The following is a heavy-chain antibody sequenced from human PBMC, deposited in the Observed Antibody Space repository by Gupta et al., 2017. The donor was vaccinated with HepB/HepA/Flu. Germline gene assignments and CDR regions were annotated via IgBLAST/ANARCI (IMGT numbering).Heavy chain of an antibody. D-gene: IGHD1-7*01. Sequence: EVQMLESGGGLVQPGGSLRLSCAASGFTCSPYAMTLVRQAPGKGLEWVSAISGSGGTTYYADSVKGRFTISRDNSKNTVYLQMSSLRAEDSAIYFCAKDDRESRNCANYYGMDVWGQGTTVTVSS. V-gene: IGHV3-23*01. CDR2: ISGSGGTT. CDR3: AKDDRESRNCANYYGMDV. J-gene: IGHJ6*02. CDR1: GFTCSPYA.